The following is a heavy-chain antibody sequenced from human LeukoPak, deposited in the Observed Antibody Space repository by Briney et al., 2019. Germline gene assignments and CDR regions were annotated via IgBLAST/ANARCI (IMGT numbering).Heavy chain of an antibody. Sequence: GGSLRLSCAAAGFTFSSYSMNWVRQAPGKGLEWVSYISSGSSTIYYGDSVKGRFTVSRDNAKSSLYLQMNSLRAEDTAVYYCAREMDTAMVNFIDYWGQGTLVTVSS. CDR2: ISSGSSTI. CDR3: AREMDTAMVNFIDY. CDR1: GFTFSSYS. D-gene: IGHD5-18*01. V-gene: IGHV3-48*04. J-gene: IGHJ4*02.